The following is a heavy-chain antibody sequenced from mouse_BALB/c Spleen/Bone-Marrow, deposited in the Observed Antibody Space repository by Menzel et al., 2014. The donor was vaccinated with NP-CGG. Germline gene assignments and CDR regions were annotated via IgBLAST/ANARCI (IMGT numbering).Heavy chain of an antibody. CDR1: GYTFTDYN. J-gene: IGHJ4*01. CDR3: TRREYGNYGYAMDY. CDR2: IYPYNGGT. V-gene: IGHV1S29*02. D-gene: IGHD2-10*02. Sequence: EVQLQQSGPELVKPGASVKISCKASGYTFTDYNMHWVKQSHGKSLEWIGYIYPYNGGTGYNQKFKSKATLAVDNSSSTAYMGLRSPTSEDSAVYYCTRREYGNYGYAMDYWGQGTSVTVSS.